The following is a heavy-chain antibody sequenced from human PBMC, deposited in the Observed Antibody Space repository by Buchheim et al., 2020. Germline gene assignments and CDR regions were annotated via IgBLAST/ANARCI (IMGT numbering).Heavy chain of an antibody. CDR2: IGGSGGST. V-gene: IGHV3-23*01. Sequence: EVQLLESGGGLVQPGGSLRLSCAASGFTFSSYAMSWVRQAPGKGLEWVSAIGGSGGSTYYAASVKGRFTVSRDNSKKQLYLQMNSLRAEDTAVYYCAKDRSFFYSSSSGVWDYWGQGTL. CDR3: AKDRSFFYSSSSGVWDY. J-gene: IGHJ4*02. CDR1: GFTFSSYA. D-gene: IGHD6-6*01.